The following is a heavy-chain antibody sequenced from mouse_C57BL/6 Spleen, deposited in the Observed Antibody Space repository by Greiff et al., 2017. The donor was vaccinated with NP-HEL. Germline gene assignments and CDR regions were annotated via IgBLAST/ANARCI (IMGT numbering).Heavy chain of an antibody. J-gene: IGHJ4*01. CDR2: IHPNSGST. D-gene: IGHD2-3*01. CDR3: AKIYDGYYYAMDY. CDR1: GYTFTSYW. Sequence: VQLQQPGAELVKPGASVKLSCKASGYTFTSYWMHWVKQRPGQGLEWIGMIHPNSGSTNYNEKFKSKATLTVDKSSSTAYMQLSSLTSEDSAVYYCAKIYDGYYYAMDYWGQGTSVTVSS. V-gene: IGHV1-64*01.